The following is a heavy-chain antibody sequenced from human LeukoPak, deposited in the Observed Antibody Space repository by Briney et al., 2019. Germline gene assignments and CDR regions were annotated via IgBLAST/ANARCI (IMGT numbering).Heavy chain of an antibody. V-gene: IGHV3-21*05. J-gene: IGHJ4*02. CDR3: ARGSTLGGRFFEY. CDR1: GFNFSIYS. CDR2: ISKSSSDI. D-gene: IGHD5/OR15-5a*01. Sequence: PGGSLRLSCAASGFNFSIYSMNWVRQAPGKGLEWVSYISKSSSDIDYADSVKGRFTISRDNAKNSLYLQMNNLRAEDTAVYYCARGSTLGGRFFEYWGQGTPVTVAS.